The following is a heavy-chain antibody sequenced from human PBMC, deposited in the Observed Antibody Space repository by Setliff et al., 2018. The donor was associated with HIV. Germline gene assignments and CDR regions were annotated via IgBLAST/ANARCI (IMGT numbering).Heavy chain of an antibody. CDR1: GYTFTSYY. CDR2: INPNSGGT. J-gene: IGHJ4*02. Sequence: ASVKVSCKASGYTFTSYYLHWLRQAPGQGLEWMGRINPNSGGTNYAQKFQGRVSMTRDTSTNTAYLDLTNLTSDDTAVYFCVKDGGPWGSGDWGQGTLVTVSS. CDR3: VKDGGPWGSGD. D-gene: IGHD7-27*01. V-gene: IGHV1-2*06.